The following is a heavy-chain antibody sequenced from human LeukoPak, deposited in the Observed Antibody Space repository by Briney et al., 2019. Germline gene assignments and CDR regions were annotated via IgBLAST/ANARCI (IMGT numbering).Heavy chain of an antibody. Sequence: RPGGSLRLSCAASGFSVSVNYMSWVRQAPGKGLEWVSVLFASGYAKYADSVKGRSTISRDNSKNTLFLQMNGLRSEDTAVYYCAKDPFCGDDCHRTAGWGQGTLVTVSS. D-gene: IGHD2-21*01. CDR1: GFSVSVNY. CDR3: AKDPFCGDDCHRTAG. J-gene: IGHJ4*02. V-gene: IGHV3-66*03. CDR2: LFASGYA.